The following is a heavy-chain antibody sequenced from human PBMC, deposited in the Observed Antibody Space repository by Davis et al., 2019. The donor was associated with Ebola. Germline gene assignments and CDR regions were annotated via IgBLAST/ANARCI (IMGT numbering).Heavy chain of an antibody. CDR2: IYTSGST. J-gene: IGHJ6*02. CDR1: GGSISSYY. CDR3: ARDRPVGYDFWSGYYPRDYYYGMDV. Sequence: SETLSLTCTVSGGSISSYYWSWIRQPAGKGLEWIGRIYTSGSTNYNPSLKSRVTMSVETSKNQFSLKLSSVTAADTAVYYCARDRPVGYDFWSGYYPRDYYYGMDVWGQGTTVTVSS. D-gene: IGHD3-3*01. V-gene: IGHV4-4*07.